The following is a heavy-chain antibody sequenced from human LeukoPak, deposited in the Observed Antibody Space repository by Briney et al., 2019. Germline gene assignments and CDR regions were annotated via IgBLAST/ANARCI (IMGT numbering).Heavy chain of an antibody. CDR1: RFTLSTYW. CDR2: IKQDGSQE. D-gene: IGHD1-1*01. Sequence: GGSLRLSCAASRFTLSTYWMSWVRQAPGKGLEWVAHIKQDGSQEYYVDSVMGRFTISRDSAKNSLYLQMNSLRAEDTAVYYCARDGRSGPHFDSWGQGTLVTVSS. V-gene: IGHV3-7*01. J-gene: IGHJ4*02. CDR3: ARDGRSGPHFDS.